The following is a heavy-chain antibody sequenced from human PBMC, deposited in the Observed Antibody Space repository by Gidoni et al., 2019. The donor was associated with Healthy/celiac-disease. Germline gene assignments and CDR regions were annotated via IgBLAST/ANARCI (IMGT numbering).Heavy chain of an antibody. CDR1: GFTVSSNY. D-gene: IGHD3-10*01. J-gene: IGHJ6*03. CDR2: IYSGVST. Sequence: EVQLGEIGGGLIKPGGSLRRSCAASGFTVSSNYLSWVRQAPGKGVEWVSVIYSGVSTCYTASVKGRFTISKDKSKISLYLQMNSLWAEDTAVYSCARVEFSYDYIDVWGQGTTVTVSS. CDR3: ARVEFSYDYIDV. V-gene: IGHV3-53*02.